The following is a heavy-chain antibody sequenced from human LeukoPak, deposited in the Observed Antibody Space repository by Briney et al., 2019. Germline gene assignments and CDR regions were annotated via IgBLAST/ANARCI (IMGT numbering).Heavy chain of an antibody. CDR2: IYYSGST. J-gene: IGHJ4*02. CDR3: ARAGIAVAGYYFDN. CDR1: GGSISSGGYY. D-gene: IGHD6-19*01. V-gene: IGHV4-31*03. Sequence: SQTLSLTCTVSGGSISSGGYYWSWIRQHPGKGLEWIGYIYYSGSTYYNPSLKSRVTISVDTSKNQFSLKLSSVTAADTAVYYCARAGIAVAGYYFDNWGQGTLVTVSS.